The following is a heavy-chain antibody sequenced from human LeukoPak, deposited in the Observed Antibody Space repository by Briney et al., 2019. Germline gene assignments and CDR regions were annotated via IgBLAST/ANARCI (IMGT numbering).Heavy chain of an antibody. CDR2: ISGSGGST. CDR1: GFTFSSYA. V-gene: IGHV3-23*01. Sequence: SGGSLRLSCAASGFTFSSYAMSWVRQAPGKGLEWVSAISGSGGSTYYADSVKGRFTISRDNAMDSLYLQTNSLRAEDTALYYCAGSGFSYGFDAFDLWGQGTMVIVSS. J-gene: IGHJ3*01. CDR3: AGSGFSYGFDAFDL. D-gene: IGHD5-18*01.